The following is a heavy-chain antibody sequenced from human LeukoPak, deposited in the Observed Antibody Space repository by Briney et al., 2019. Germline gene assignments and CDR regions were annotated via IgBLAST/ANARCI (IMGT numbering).Heavy chain of an antibody. D-gene: IGHD6-13*01. CDR1: GFTFRSYA. J-gene: IGHJ3*02. CDR2: ISASGGST. CDR3: AKYTSSSWYTAFDI. Sequence: GGSLRLSCAASGFTFRSYAMTWVRQAPGKGLDWVSGISASGGSTDYADSVKGRFTISRDNSKNTLYPQMNSLRADDTAVYYCAKYTSSSWYTAFDIWGQGTMVTVAS. V-gene: IGHV3-23*01.